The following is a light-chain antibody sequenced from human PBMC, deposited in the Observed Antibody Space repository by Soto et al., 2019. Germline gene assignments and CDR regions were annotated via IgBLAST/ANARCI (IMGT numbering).Light chain of an antibody. V-gene: IGKV3-11*01. CDR1: QSVSSY. CDR2: DAS. J-gene: IGKJ4*01. CDR3: QQYKRYSLT. Sequence: EIVLTQSPATLSLSPGERATLSCRASQSVSSYLAWFQQKPGQAPRLLIYDASNRATGIPARFSGSGSGTDFTLTISSLEPEDFATYYCQQYKRYSLTFGGGTKVEIK.